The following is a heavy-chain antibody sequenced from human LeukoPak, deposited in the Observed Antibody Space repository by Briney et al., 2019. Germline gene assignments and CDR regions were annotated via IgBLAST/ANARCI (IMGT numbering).Heavy chain of an antibody. Sequence: SVKVSCMASGGTFSSYAISWVRQAPGQGLEWMGRIIPILGIANYAQKFQGRVTITADKSTSTAYMELSSLRSEDTAVYYCARNHMATTASFDYWGQGTLVTVSS. CDR1: GGTFSSYA. D-gene: IGHD5-24*01. CDR2: IIPILGIA. CDR3: ARNHMATTASFDY. V-gene: IGHV1-69*04. J-gene: IGHJ4*02.